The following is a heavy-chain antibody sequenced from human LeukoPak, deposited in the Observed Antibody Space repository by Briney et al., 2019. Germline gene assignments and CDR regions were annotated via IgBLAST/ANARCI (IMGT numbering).Heavy chain of an antibody. V-gene: IGHV4-39*07. CDR1: GGSISSTDDY. CDR3: ARGLVTGIDY. D-gene: IGHD7-27*01. CDR2: IYYSGST. J-gene: IGHJ4*02. Sequence: SETLSLTCTVSGGSISSTDDYWGWIRQPPGKGPEWIGSIYYSGSTYYNPSLKSRVTISEDPSKNQFSLKLSSVTAADTAVYYCARGLVTGIDYWGQGTLVTVSS.